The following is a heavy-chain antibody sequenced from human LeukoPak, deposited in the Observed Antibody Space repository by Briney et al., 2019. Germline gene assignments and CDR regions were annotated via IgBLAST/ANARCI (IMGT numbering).Heavy chain of an antibody. Sequence: SETLSLTCTVSGGSISSSSYYWSWIRQPAGKGLEWIGRIYTSGSTNYNPSLKSRVTMSVDTSKNQFSLKLSSVTAADTAVYYCARAPPSQGSYGPPGAFDIWGQGTMVTVSS. CDR3: ARAPPSQGSYGPPGAFDI. CDR2: IYTSGST. CDR1: GGSISSSSYY. D-gene: IGHD5-18*01. V-gene: IGHV4-61*02. J-gene: IGHJ3*02.